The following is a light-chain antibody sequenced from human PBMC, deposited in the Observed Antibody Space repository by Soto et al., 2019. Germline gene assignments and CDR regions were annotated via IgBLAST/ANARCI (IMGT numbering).Light chain of an antibody. CDR3: HQYGSSPYT. J-gene: IGKJ2*01. V-gene: IGKV3-20*01. Sequence: EIGLTQSPGTLSLSPGERATLSCRASQSVSSSYLAWYQQKPGQAPRLLIYGASSRATGIPDRFSGSGSGTDFTLTISRLEPEDFAVYYCHQYGSSPYTFGQRTKLEIK. CDR1: QSVSSSY. CDR2: GAS.